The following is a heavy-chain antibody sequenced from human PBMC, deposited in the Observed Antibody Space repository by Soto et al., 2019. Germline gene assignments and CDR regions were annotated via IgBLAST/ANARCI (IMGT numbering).Heavy chain of an antibody. V-gene: IGHV4-30-4*01. CDR2: IYYSGST. CDR1: GGSISSGDYY. Sequence: PSETLSLTYTVSGGSISSGDYYWSWIRQPPGKGLEWIGYIYYSGSTYYNPSLKSRVTISLDTSKNRFSLKLSSVTAADSAVYYCARGFVPLDSSGDTRFDPWGQGTLVTVSS. D-gene: IGHD3-22*01. J-gene: IGHJ5*02. CDR3: ARGFVPLDSSGDTRFDP.